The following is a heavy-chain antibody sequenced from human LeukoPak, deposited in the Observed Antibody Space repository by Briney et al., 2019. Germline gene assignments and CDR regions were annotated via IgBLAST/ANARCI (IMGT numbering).Heavy chain of an antibody. J-gene: IGHJ3*01. CDR1: SGSISSTTYY. V-gene: IGHV4-39*07. D-gene: IGHD4-11*01. Sequence: SETLSLTCTVSSGSISSTTYYWAWIRQPPGKGLEWIGSIYYNGDTYYNPSLKSRVIISADTSKNQFSPKLTSVTAADTAAYYCARGPNTAGNYRAFDLWGLGTKVTVSS. CDR3: ARGPNTAGNYRAFDL. CDR2: IYYNGDT.